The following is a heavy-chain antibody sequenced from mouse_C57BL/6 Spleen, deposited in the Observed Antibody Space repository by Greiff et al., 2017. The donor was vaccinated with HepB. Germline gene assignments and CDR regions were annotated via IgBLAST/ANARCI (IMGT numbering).Heavy chain of an antibody. D-gene: IGHD2-5*01. CDR3: ARDYSNFLYYAMDY. CDR1: GYSITSGYY. CDR2: ISYDGSN. V-gene: IGHV3-6*01. J-gene: IGHJ4*01. Sequence: EVQLQESGPGLVKPSQSLSLTCSVTGYSITSGYYWNWIRQFPGNKLEWMGYISYDGSNNYNPSLKNRISITRDTSKNQFFLKLNSVTTEDTATYYCARDYSNFLYYAMDYWGQGTSVTVSS.